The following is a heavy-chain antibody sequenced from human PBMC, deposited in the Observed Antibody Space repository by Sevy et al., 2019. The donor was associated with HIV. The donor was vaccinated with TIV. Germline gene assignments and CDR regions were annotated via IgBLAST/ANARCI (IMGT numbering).Heavy chain of an antibody. D-gene: IGHD3-22*01. V-gene: IGHV3-23*01. CDR2: ISGSGGST. CDR1: GFTFSSYA. J-gene: IGHJ4*02. Sequence: GGSLRLSCAASGFTFSSYAMSWVRQAPGKGLEWVSAISGSGGSTYYADSVKGRFTISRDNSKNTLYLQMNSLRAEDTAVYYCAKDRDYYDSSGYIDYWGQGTLVIVSS. CDR3: AKDRDYYDSSGYIDY.